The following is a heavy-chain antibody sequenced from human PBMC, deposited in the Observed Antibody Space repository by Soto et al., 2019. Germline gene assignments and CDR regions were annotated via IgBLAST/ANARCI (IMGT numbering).Heavy chain of an antibody. Sequence: SETLSLTCTVSGGSISSGGYYWSWIRQHPGKGLEWIGYIYYSGSTYYNPSLKSRVTISVDTSKNQFSLKLSSVTAADTAVYYCARVMVRGVNGMDVWGQGTTVTVSS. CDR3: ARVMVRGVNGMDV. D-gene: IGHD3-10*01. J-gene: IGHJ6*02. V-gene: IGHV4-31*03. CDR1: GGSISSGGYY. CDR2: IYYSGST.